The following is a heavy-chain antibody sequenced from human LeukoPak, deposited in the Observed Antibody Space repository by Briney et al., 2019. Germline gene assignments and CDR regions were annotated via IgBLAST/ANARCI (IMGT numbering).Heavy chain of an antibody. V-gene: IGHV3-23*01. CDR1: GFTFSSYA. Sequence: PGGSLRLSCAASGFTFSSYAMSWVRQAPGKGLEWVSAISASGVSTYYADSVKGRFTISRDNSKNTLYLQMNSLRAEDTAVYYCARDGSRIVGATPEGDAFDIWGQGTMVTVSS. CDR2: ISASGVST. D-gene: IGHD1-26*01. J-gene: IGHJ3*02. CDR3: ARDGSRIVGATPEGDAFDI.